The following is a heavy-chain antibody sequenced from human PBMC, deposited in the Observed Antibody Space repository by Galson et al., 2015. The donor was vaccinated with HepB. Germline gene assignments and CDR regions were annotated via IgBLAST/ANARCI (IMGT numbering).Heavy chain of an antibody. J-gene: IGHJ4*02. CDR1: GFTFSSYA. D-gene: IGHD1-26*01. CDR2: ISYDGSNK. V-gene: IGHV3-30-3*01. CDR3: ARDPTDSGSYALDY. Sequence: SLRLSCAASGFTFSSYAMHWVRQAPGKGLEWVAVISYDGSNKYYADSVKGRFTISRDNSKNTLYLQMNSLRAEDTAVYYCARDPTDSGSYALDYWGQGTLVTVSS.